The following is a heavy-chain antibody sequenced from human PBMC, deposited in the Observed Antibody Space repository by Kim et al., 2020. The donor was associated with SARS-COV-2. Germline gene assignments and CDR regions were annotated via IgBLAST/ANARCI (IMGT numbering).Heavy chain of an antibody. CDR3: ATRYSSRAFDI. V-gene: IGHV4-39*01. Sequence: YYTPALKSRVPISVDTSKNQFSLKLSSVTAADTAVYYCATRYSSRAFDIWGQGTMVTVSS. J-gene: IGHJ3*02. D-gene: IGHD6-13*01.